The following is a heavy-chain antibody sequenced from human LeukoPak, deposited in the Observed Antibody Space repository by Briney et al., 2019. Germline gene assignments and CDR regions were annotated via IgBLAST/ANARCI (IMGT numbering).Heavy chain of an antibody. J-gene: IGHJ4*02. CDR2: IYYSGST. V-gene: IGHV4-39*07. CDR3: ASTTVRTGY. Sequence: SETLSLTCTVSGGSISSSNFYWGWIRQPPGKGLEWIGSIYYSGSTYYNPSLKSRVTISLDTSKNQFSLKLSSVTAADTAVYYCASTTVRTGYWGQGTLVTVSS. CDR1: GGSISSSNFY. D-gene: IGHD4-17*01.